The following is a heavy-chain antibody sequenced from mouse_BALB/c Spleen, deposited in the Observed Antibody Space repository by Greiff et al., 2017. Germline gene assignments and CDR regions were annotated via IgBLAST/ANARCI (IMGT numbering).Heavy chain of an antibody. Sequence: QVQLKESGAELVRPGTSVKVSCKASGYAFTNYLIEWVKQRPGQGLEWIGVINPGSGGTNYNEKFKGKATLTADKSSSTAYMQLSSLTSDDSAVYFCARGGYDEDYYTMDYWGQGTSVTVSS. D-gene: IGHD2-12*01. CDR2: INPGSGGT. V-gene: IGHV1-54*01. J-gene: IGHJ4*01. CDR3: ARGGYDEDYYTMDY. CDR1: GYAFTNYL.